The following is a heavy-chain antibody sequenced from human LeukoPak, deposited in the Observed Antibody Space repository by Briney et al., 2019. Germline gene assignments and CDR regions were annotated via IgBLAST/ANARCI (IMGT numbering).Heavy chain of an antibody. Sequence: GASVKVSCKASGYTFSDNYINWARQAPGQGPEWLGWINPKTGGIKYAQKFEGRVTMTRDTSISTAYMELTRLRSDDTAVYYCARGSYVDTNGYYYDWFDPWGQGTLVTVSS. J-gene: IGHJ5*02. CDR3: ARGSYVDTNGYYYDWFDP. V-gene: IGHV1-2*02. CDR1: GYTFSDNY. D-gene: IGHD3-22*01. CDR2: INPKTGGI.